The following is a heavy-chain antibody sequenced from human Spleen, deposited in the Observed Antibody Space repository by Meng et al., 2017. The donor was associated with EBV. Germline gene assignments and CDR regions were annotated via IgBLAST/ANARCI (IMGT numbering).Heavy chain of an antibody. D-gene: IGHD4-17*01. CDR1: TYNFNSYY. Sequence: GAQVKKPGAEDKISCTVSTYNFNSYYIHWIQLAPGKGLEWMGLVDPENGDTVYAEKFRGRVTITADTSANTAYMKLRNLRSEDTAMYYCATSLGDYGGFDPWGLGTLVTVSS. CDR2: VDPENGDT. V-gene: IGHV1-69-2*01. CDR3: ATSLGDYGGFDP. J-gene: IGHJ5*02.